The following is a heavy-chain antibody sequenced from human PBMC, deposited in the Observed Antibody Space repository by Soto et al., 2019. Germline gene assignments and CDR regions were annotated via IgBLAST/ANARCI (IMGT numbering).Heavy chain of an antibody. V-gene: IGHV1-8*01. CDR2: MDPNSGNT. J-gene: IGHJ4*02. CDR1: GYTFTNYD. Sequence: QVQLVQSGAEVKKPGASVKVSCKASGYTFTNYDINWVRQAPGRGLEWMGWMDPNSGNTDYAQKFQGRVTITRNTSISTAYLELSSLSSEDTAVYYCARGRGWRDYWGQVTLVPVSS. D-gene: IGHD6-19*01. CDR3: ARGRGWRDY.